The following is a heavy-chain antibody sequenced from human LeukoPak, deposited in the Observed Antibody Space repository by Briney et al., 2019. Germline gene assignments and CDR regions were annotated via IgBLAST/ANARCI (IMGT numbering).Heavy chain of an antibody. J-gene: IGHJ4*02. V-gene: IGHV1-24*01. D-gene: IGHD2-15*01. CDR2: FDPEDGET. CDR3: ARDGGGPRILYFPFFV. Sequence: ASVKVSCKVSGYTLTELSMHWVRQAPGKGLEWRGGFDPEDGETIYAQKFQGRVTMTEDTSTDTAYMELSSPRSEDTAVYYCARDGGGPRILYFPFFVWGQGTLVTVSS. CDR1: GYTLTELS.